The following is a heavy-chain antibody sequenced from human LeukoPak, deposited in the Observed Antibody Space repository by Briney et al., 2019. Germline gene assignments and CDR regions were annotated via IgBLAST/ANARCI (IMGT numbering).Heavy chain of an antibody. CDR3: AKAIYFSNNHYYHSNAAFDY. J-gene: IGHJ4*02. CDR2: ISGSGGST. Sequence: PGGSLRLSCAAYGFTFSIYAMSWVRQAPGKGLEWVSAISGSGGSTYYADSVKGRFTISRDNSKNTLYLQMNSLRAEDTAVYYCAKAIYFSNNHYYHSNAAFDYWGQGTLVTVSS. V-gene: IGHV3-23*01. D-gene: IGHD3-22*01. CDR1: GFTFSIYA.